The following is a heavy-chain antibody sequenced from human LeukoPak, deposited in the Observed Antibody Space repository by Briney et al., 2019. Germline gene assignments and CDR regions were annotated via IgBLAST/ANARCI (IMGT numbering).Heavy chain of an antibody. CDR2: INPSGGST. V-gene: IGHV1-46*01. D-gene: IGHD6-19*01. CDR1: GYTFTSYY. Sequence: AASVKVSCKASGYTFTSYYMHWVRQAPGQGLEWMGIINPSGGSTSYAQKFQGRVTMTRDTSTSTVYVELSSLRSEDTAVYYCARANSRGWYGYWGQGTLVTVSS. J-gene: IGHJ4*02. CDR3: ARANSRGWYGY.